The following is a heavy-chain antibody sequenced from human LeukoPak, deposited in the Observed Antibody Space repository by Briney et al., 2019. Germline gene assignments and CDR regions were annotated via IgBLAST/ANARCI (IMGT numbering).Heavy chain of an antibody. CDR3: AREGGARYDFWSGYSDDAFDI. CDR1: GFTFSSYA. Sequence: GGSLRLSCAASGFTFSSYAMSWVRQAPGKGLEWVSAISGSGGSTYYADSVKGRFTISRDNAKNSLYLQMNSLRAEDTAVYYCAREGGARYDFWSGYSDDAFDIWGQGTMVTVSS. V-gene: IGHV3-23*01. CDR2: ISGSGGST. J-gene: IGHJ3*02. D-gene: IGHD3-3*01.